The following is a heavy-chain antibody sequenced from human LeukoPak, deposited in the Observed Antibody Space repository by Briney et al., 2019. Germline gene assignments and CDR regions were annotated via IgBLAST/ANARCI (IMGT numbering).Heavy chain of an antibody. CDR2: IGSRSTSI. CDR1: GFSLTSHN. D-gene: IGHD7-27*01. CDR3: ARETGEAFDY. J-gene: IGHJ4*02. Sequence: GSLRLFCAASGFSLTSHNMDWVRQAPGKGLEWVSSIGSRSTSIYYADSVKGRFTISRDNAKNSLYLQMNSLRAEDTAVYYCARETGEAFDYWGQGTLVTVSS. V-gene: IGHV3-21*01.